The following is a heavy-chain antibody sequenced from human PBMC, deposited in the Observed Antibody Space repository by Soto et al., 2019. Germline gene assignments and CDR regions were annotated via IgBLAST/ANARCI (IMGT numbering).Heavy chain of an antibody. Sequence: ASVKVSCKASGYTFTSYYVHWVRQAPGQGLEWMGWINPNTGGTNYAQKFQGWVTMTRDTSISTAYMELSRLRSDDTAMYYCARSEGVLRRQNYYYYCGMDVWGKGTRVT. CDR2: INPNTGGT. CDR3: ARSEGVLRRQNYYYYCGMDV. CDR1: GYTFTSYY. J-gene: IGHJ6*04. D-gene: IGHD3-10*01. V-gene: IGHV1-2*04.